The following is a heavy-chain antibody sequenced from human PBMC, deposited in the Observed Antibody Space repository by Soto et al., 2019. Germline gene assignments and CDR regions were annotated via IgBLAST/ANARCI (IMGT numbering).Heavy chain of an antibody. CDR2: IYYRGST. V-gene: IGHV4-30-4*01. CDR3: GRGGTSMVMS. CDR1: GGSVSSGDYY. D-gene: IGHD1-1*01. J-gene: IGHJ5*02. Sequence: SETLSLTCTVSGGSVSSGDYYWSWIRQPPGKGLEWIGYIYYRGSTYYNPSLKSRVTISMDTSKNQFSLKLTSVTAADTAVYYCGRGGTSMVMSWGQGTLVTVSS.